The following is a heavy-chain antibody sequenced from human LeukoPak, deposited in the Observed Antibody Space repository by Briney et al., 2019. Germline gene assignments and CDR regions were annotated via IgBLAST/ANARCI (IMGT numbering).Heavy chain of an antibody. J-gene: IGHJ5*02. CDR2: IYHSGST. D-gene: IGHD3-22*01. Sequence: SETLSLTCAVSGGSISSSNWWSWVRQPPGQGLEWIGEIYHSGSTNYNPSLKSRVTISVDKSKNQFSLKLSSVTAADTAVYYCARSGGDSSGYYFSWFDPWGQGTLVTVSS. CDR3: ARSGGDSSGYYFSWFDP. CDR1: GGSISSSNW. V-gene: IGHV4-4*02.